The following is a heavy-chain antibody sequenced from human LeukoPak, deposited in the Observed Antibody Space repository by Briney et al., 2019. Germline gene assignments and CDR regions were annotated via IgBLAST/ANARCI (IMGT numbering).Heavy chain of an antibody. CDR3: ARSVVTLYWYFDL. CDR1: GGSISGYY. CDR2: IYYSGST. D-gene: IGHD4-23*01. V-gene: IGHV4-59*01. J-gene: IGHJ2*01. Sequence: SETLSLTCTVPGGSISGYYYNWVRQPPGKGLEWIGYIYYSGSTNYNPSLKSRVTISLDTSKNQFSLKLSSVTTAATAVYYCARSVVTLYWYFDLWGRGTLVTVSS.